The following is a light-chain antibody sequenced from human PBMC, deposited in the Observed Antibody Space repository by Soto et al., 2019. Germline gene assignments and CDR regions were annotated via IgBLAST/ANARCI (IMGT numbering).Light chain of an antibody. CDR3: VLYMGSGIS. V-gene: IGLV8-61*01. J-gene: IGLJ2*01. CDR1: SGSVSTSYY. CDR2: ITN. Sequence: QTVVTQEPSFSVSPGGTVTLTCGLSSGSVSTSYYPSWYQQTPGQAPRTLIYITNTRSSGVPDRFSGSILGNKAALTITGAQADDESDYYCVLYMGSGISFGGGTKVTVL.